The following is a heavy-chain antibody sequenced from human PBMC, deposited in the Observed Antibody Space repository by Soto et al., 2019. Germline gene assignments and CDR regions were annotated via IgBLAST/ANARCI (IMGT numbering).Heavy chain of an antibody. D-gene: IGHD4-17*01. V-gene: IGHV3-30*18. CDR3: AKRILRSTTLSVLDY. CDR1: GFTFSSFG. Sequence: VRLSCAASGFTFSSFGMHWVRQAPGKGLEWVALLSYDGSKEYYADSVKGRFSVSRDNSKNTLYLQMNSLRVEDTAVYFCAKRILRSTTLSVLDYWGRGTLVTVSS. CDR2: LSYDGSKE. J-gene: IGHJ4*02.